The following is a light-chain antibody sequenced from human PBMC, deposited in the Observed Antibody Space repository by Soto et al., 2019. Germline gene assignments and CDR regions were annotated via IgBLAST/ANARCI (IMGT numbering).Light chain of an antibody. J-gene: IGKJ1*01. V-gene: IGKV1-5*03. CDR2: KAS. CDR3: QQYNSYSWT. CDR1: QSINNY. Sequence: DIQMTQSPSTLSASVGDRVTITCRASQSINNYLAWYQQKPGKAPKLLIYKASSLESGVPSRFSGSGSGTEFTLTISSLQPDDFATYFCQQYNSYSWTFGQGTNVEIK.